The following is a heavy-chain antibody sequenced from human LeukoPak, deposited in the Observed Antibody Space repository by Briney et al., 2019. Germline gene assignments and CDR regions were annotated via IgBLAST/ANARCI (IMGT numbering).Heavy chain of an antibody. D-gene: IGHD3-22*01. J-gene: IGHJ4*02. CDR3: AAALYYDSSGYPYDFDY. CDR1: GYTFTSYA. CDR2: INTNNGNT. Sequence: ASVKVSCKASGYTFTSYAFSWVRQAPGQGLEWMGWINTNNGNTNYVQRLQGRVTMTTDTSTSTAYMELRSLRSEDTAVYYCAAALYYDSSGYPYDFDYWGQGTLVTVSS. V-gene: IGHV1-18*01.